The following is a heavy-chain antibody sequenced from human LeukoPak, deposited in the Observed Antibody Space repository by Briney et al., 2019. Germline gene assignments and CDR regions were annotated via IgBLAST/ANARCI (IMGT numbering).Heavy chain of an antibody. J-gene: IGHJ5*02. CDR3: TRHSGWRGNWFDP. CDR2: IRSKANSYAT. Sequence: PGGSLRLSCAASGFTFSGSAMRWVRQASGKGVEWVGRIRSKANSYATAYAASVKGRFTISRDDSKSTAYLQMTSLKTEDTAVYYCTRHSGWRGNWFDPWGQGTLVTVSS. V-gene: IGHV3-73*01. CDR1: GFTFSGSA. D-gene: IGHD6-19*01.